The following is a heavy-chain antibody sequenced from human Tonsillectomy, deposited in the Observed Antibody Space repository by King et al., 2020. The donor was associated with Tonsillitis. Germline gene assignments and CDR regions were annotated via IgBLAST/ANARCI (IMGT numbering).Heavy chain of an antibody. CDR3: AQQLVGQYFQH. V-gene: IGHV1-46*03. CDR2: INPSGGST. J-gene: IGHJ1*01. Sequence: QLVQSGAEVKKPGASVKVSCKASGYTFTSYYMHWVRQAPGQGLEWMGIINPSGGSTSYAQKFQGRVTMTRDTSTSTVYMELSSLRSEDTAVYYCAQQLVGQYFQHWPQGPLLTVPS. D-gene: IGHD6-13*01. CDR1: GYTFTSYY.